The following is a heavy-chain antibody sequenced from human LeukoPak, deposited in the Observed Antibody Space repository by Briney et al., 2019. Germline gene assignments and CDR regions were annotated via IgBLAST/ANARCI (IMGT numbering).Heavy chain of an antibody. CDR2: TCYRTKYYN. CDR3: ARFMGQGAAFDY. J-gene: IGHJ4*02. D-gene: IGHD6-13*01. Sequence: SQTLSLTCAISGDSVSSNSSAWNWLTHSPAIGPEWLVSTCYRTKYYNDYAVSVKSPINMNTNPSTNQFCLLPNSVTPEESSAYSCARFMGQGAAFDYWGRGHLVTVSS. CDR1: GDSVSSNSSA. V-gene: IGHV6-1*01.